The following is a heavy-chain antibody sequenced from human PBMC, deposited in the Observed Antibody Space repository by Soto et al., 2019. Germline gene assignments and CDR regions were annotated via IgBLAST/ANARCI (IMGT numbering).Heavy chain of an antibody. J-gene: IGHJ5*02. V-gene: IGHV4-34*01. Sequence: SETLSLTCAVYGGSFSGYYGSWIRQPPGKGLEWIGEINHSGSTNYNPSLKSRVTISVDTSKNQFSLKLSSVTAADTAVYYCARSLAYDFWSGYYARNNWFDPWGQGTLVTVSS. D-gene: IGHD3-3*01. CDR3: ARSLAYDFWSGYYARNNWFDP. CDR2: INHSGST. CDR1: GGSFSGYY.